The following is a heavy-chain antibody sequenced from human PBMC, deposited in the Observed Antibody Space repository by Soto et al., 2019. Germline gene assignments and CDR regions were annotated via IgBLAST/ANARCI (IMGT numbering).Heavy chain of an antibody. Sequence: QVQLVQSGAEVKKPGASVKVSCKASGYTFTSYGISWVRQAPGQGLEWMGWISAYNGNTNYAQKLQGRVTMTTDTSTSTASMELRSLRSDDTAVYYCARDSYCSGGSCYYDTFDYWGQGTLVTVSS. CDR3: ARDSYCSGGSCYYDTFDY. CDR1: GYTFTSYG. D-gene: IGHD2-15*01. V-gene: IGHV1-18*01. CDR2: ISAYNGNT. J-gene: IGHJ4*02.